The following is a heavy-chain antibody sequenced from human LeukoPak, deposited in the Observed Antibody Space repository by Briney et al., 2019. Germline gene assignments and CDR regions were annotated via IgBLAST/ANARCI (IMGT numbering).Heavy chain of an antibody. CDR3: ARGYYGSSGYYYFLEVWFDP. V-gene: IGHV1-2*02. CDR1: GYTFTGYY. CDR2: INPNSGGT. D-gene: IGHD3-22*01. Sequence: ASVKVSCKASGYTFTGYYMHWVRQAPGQGLEWMGWINPNSGGTNYAQKFQGSVTTTRDTSIRTAYMELSRLRSDDTAVYDCARGYYGSSGYYYFLEVWFDPWGQGTLVTVSS. J-gene: IGHJ5*02.